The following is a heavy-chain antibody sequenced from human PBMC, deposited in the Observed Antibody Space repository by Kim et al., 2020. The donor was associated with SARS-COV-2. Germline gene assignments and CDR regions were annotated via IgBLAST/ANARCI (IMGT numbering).Heavy chain of an antibody. CDR1: GFTFSSYW. J-gene: IGHJ5*02. D-gene: IGHD6-6*01. Sequence: GGSLRLSCAASGFTFSSYWMSWVRQAPGKGLEWVANIKQDGSEKYYVDSVKGRFTISRDNAKNSLYLQMNSLRAEDTAVYYCARDIKYSRRLGWFDPWGQGTLVTVSS. V-gene: IGHV3-7*01. CDR2: IKQDGSEK. CDR3: ARDIKYSRRLGWFDP.